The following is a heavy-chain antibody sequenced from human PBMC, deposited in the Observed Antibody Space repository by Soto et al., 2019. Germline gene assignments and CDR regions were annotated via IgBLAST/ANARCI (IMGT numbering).Heavy chain of an antibody. J-gene: IGHJ6*02. D-gene: IGHD3-10*01. V-gene: IGHV3-74*01. CDR2: INSDGSST. CDR1: GFTFSIYW. CDR3: ARFITMVRGDYYYGMDV. Sequence: GGSLRLSCAASGFTFSIYWMHWFRQAPGKGLVWVSRINSDGSSTSYADSVKGRFTISRDNAKNTLYLQMNSLRAEDTAVYYCARFITMVRGDYYYGMDVWGQGTTVTVSS.